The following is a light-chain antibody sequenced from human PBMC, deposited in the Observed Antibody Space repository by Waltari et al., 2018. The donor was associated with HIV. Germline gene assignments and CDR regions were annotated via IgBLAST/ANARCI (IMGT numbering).Light chain of an antibody. Sequence: QAGLTQPPSVSKGLRQTATLTCTGNSNNVGNQGAAWLQQHQGHPPKLLSYSNNNRPSGISERFSASRSGNTASLTITGLRPEDEADYYCSAWVSSLSAVVFGGGTKLTVL. J-gene: IGLJ2*01. V-gene: IGLV10-54*04. CDR2: SNN. CDR3: SAWVSSLSAVV. CDR1: SNNVGNQG.